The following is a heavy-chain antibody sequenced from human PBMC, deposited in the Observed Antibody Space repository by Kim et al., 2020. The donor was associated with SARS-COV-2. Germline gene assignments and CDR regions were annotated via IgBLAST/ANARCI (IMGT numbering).Heavy chain of an antibody. V-gene: IGHV3-30-3*01. D-gene: IGHD3-16*01. CDR3: ARSQFGNYYHGMDV. CDR1: GFTFSSYA. CDR2: ISYDGNNK. J-gene: IGHJ6*02. Sequence: GGSLRLSCAASGFTFSSYAMHWVRQAPGKGLEWVAVISYDGNNKYYADSLKGRFTISRDNSKNTLYLQMNSLRAEDTAVYYCARSQFGNYYHGMDVWGQG.